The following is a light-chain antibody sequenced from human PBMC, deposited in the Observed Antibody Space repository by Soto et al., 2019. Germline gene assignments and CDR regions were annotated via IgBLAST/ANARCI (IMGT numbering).Light chain of an antibody. CDR3: QQSNSIPPWT. CDR2: KAS. J-gene: IGKJ1*01. Sequence: DIQMTQSPSSLSASVGDRVTITCRASQSISSWLAWYQQKPGKAPKLLIYKASSLESGVPSRFSGSGSGTEFTLTISSLQPEDVATYYCQQSNSIPPWTFGQGTKVDIK. V-gene: IGKV1-5*03. CDR1: QSISSW.